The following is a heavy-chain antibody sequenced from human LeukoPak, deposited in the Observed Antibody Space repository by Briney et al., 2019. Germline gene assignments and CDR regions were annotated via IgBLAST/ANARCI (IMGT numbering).Heavy chain of an antibody. Sequence: GGSLRLSCAASGFTFNNYAMSWVRQAPGKGLRWVSVISGSGGSTYYADSVKGRFTISRDNSKNTLYLQMNSLRAEDTAVYYCAKGGSGSYGGPWDYWGQGTLVTVSS. CDR3: AKGGSGSYGGPWDY. CDR1: GFTFNNYA. CDR2: ISGSGGST. D-gene: IGHD1-26*01. V-gene: IGHV3-23*01. J-gene: IGHJ4*02.